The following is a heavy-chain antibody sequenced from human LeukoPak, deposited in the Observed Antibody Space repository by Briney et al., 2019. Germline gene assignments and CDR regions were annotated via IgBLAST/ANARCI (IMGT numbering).Heavy chain of an antibody. Sequence: GGSLRLSCAASGFTFNNYGMSWVRQAPWKGLEWVSAITATSSSTHDADSVQGRFTISRDNSKNTLYLQMNSLRPEDTAIYYCARDPYSGSYGDSYYYYMDVWGKGTTVTISS. J-gene: IGHJ6*03. CDR3: ARDPYSGSYGDSYYYYMDV. V-gene: IGHV3-23*01. CDR2: ITATSSST. CDR1: GFTFNNYG. D-gene: IGHD1-26*01.